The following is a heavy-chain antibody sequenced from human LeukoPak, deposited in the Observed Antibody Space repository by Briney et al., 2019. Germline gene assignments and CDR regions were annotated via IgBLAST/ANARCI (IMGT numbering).Heavy chain of an antibody. J-gene: IGHJ4*02. CDR3: ARPTMGATRGFDY. D-gene: IGHD1-26*01. CDR2: DHYRRSYSGNT. V-gene: IGHV4-39*01. CDR1: SGSIGSDALY. Sequence: PSETLSLTCTVSSGSIGSDALYWGWIRQSPGKGLEWIISDHYRRSYSGNTYYNPSLESRVTVSTDRSKTLCSLKLTSVTAADTAVYYCARPTMGATRGFDYWGQGTPVTVS.